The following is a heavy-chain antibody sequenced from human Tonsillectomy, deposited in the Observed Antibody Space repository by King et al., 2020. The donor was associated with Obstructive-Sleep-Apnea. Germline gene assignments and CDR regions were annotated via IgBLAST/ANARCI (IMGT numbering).Heavy chain of an antibody. CDR3: ALFTTMNTGWVWYFDL. D-gene: IGHD4-17*01. Sequence: QLVQSGGGLVKPGASRRLSCAASGFDINSYTVNWVRQAPGKGLEWVSSISGSGTYIYYADSVKGRFTISRDNAKNSAYLQMNSLRADDTAVYYCALFTTMNTGWVWYFDLWGRGTLVTVSS. CDR1: GFDINSYT. J-gene: IGHJ2*01. CDR2: ISGSGTYI. V-gene: IGHV3-21*01.